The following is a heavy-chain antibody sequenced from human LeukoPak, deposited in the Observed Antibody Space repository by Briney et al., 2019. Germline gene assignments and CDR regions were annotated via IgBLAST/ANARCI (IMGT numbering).Heavy chain of an antibody. Sequence: GASVKVSCKASGYTFTSYGISWVRQAPGQGLEWMGWISAYNGNTNYAQKLQGRVTMTTDTSTSTAYMELRSLRSDDTAVYYCARASLVVVVERLDYWGQGTLVTVSS. V-gene: IGHV1-18*01. J-gene: IGHJ4*02. D-gene: IGHD2-15*01. CDR3: ARASLVVVVERLDY. CDR2: ISAYNGNT. CDR1: GYTFTSYG.